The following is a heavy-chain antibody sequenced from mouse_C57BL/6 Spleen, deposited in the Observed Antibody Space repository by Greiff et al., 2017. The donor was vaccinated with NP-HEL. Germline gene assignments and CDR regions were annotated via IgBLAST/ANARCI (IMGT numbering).Heavy chain of an antibody. D-gene: IGHD2-4*01. V-gene: IGHV5-17*01. J-gene: IGHJ4*01. CDR1: GFTFSDYG. CDR2: ISSGSSTI. CDR3: ARGGLRRPHAMDY. Sequence: EVMLVESGGGLVKPGGSLKLSCAASGFTFSDYGMHWVRQAPEKGLEWVAYISSGSSTIYYADTVKGRFTISRDNAKNTLFLQMTSLRSEDTAMYYCARGGLRRPHAMDYWGQGTSVTVSS.